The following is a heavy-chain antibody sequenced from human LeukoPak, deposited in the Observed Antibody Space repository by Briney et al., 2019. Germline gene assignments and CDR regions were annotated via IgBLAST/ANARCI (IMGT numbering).Heavy chain of an antibody. D-gene: IGHD2-2*03. Sequence: SETLSLTCALSGGSISSPTSYWGWIRQPPGKGLEWLGRIYYSGSTFYNPSLKSRVTISVDTSNNQFSLRLSSVTAADTAVYYCARHGSTDYFDYWGQGTLVTASS. V-gene: IGHV4-39*01. J-gene: IGHJ4*02. CDR3: ARHGSTDYFDY. CDR2: IYYSGST. CDR1: GGSISSPTSY.